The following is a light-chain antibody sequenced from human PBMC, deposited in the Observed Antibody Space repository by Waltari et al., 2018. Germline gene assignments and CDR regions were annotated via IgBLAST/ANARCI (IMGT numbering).Light chain of an antibody. J-gene: IGKJ4*01. V-gene: IGKV3-20*01. CDR2: GAS. CDR1: QAISGSW. CDR3: QQYDGSSVT. Sequence: CRASQAISGSWLTWYQQKPGQAPRLRIYGASSRATAIPDRFSGSGSGTDFTLTISRLEPEDFAVYYCQQYDGSSVTFGGGTKVEIK.